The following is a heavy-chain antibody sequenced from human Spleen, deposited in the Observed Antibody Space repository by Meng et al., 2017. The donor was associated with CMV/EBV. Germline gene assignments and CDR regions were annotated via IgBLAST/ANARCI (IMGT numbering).Heavy chain of an antibody. Sequence: GESLKISCAASGFTVSSNYMSWVRQAPGKGLEWVGRIKSKTDGGTTDYAAPVKGRFTISRDDSKNTLYLQMTSLKIEDTAVYYCVTDDDWIQLWSFDYWGQGTLVTVSS. CDR3: VTDDDWIQLWSFDY. CDR2: IKSKTDGGTT. CDR1: GFTVSSNY. V-gene: IGHV3-15*01. J-gene: IGHJ4*02. D-gene: IGHD5-18*01.